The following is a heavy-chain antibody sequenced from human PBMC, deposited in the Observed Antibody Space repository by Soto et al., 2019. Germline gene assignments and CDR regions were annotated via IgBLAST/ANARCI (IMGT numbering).Heavy chain of an antibody. CDR3: ASWHEREQSYHV. J-gene: IGHJ3*01. D-gene: IGHD1-1*01. CDR1: GLTISGKKY. CDR2: LYDVDGS. Sequence: PGGSLSLSCAAFGLTISGKKYVAWVRQAPGKEPEWVSALYDVDGSFYADSVKGRLTTSSDSSTTTVFLQMYDVRTDDTAVYYCASWHEREQSYHVWGQGTTVTVSS. V-gene: IGHV3-53*01.